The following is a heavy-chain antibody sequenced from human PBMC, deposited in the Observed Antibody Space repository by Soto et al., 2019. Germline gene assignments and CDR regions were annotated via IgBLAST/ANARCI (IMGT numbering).Heavy chain of an antibody. CDR3: ASPYGDSNYYYYGMDV. J-gene: IGHJ6*02. V-gene: IGHV1-69*12. Sequence: QVQLVQSGAEVKKPGSSVKVSCKASGGTFSSYAISWVRQAPGQGLEWMGGIIPIFGTANYAQKFQGRVTITADESTSTAYMELSSLRSEDTAVYYCASPYGDSNYYYYGMDVWGQGTTVTVSS. D-gene: IGHD4-17*01. CDR1: GGTFSSYA. CDR2: IIPIFGTA.